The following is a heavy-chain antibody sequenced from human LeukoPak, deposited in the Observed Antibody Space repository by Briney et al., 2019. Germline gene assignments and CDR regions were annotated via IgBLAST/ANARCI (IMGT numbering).Heavy chain of an antibody. J-gene: IGHJ4*02. Sequence: QAGGSLRLSCAASVFTFSSYAMSWVRQAPGKGLEWVSAISGSGGSTYYADSVKGRFTISRDNSKNTLYLQMNSLRAEDTAVYYCAKTPPRASYCTGGVCYWDYWGQGTLVTVSS. CDR1: VFTFSSYA. D-gene: IGHD2-8*02. CDR3: AKTPPRASYCTGGVCYWDY. CDR2: ISGSGGST. V-gene: IGHV3-23*01.